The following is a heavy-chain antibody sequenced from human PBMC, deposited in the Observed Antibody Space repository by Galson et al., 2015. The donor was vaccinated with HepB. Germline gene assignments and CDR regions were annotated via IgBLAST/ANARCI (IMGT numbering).Heavy chain of an antibody. CDR1: GFTFSGSA. J-gene: IGHJ6*02. Sequence: SLRLSCAASGFTFSGSAMHWVRQASGKGLEWVGRIRSKANSYATAYAASVKGRFTISRDDSKNTAYLQMNSLKTEDTAVYYCTRPPPSIAAAEEAPEYYYYYYGMDVWGQGTTVTVSS. CDR3: TRPPPSIAAAEEAPEYYYYYYGMDV. CDR2: IRSKANSYAT. V-gene: IGHV3-73*01. D-gene: IGHD6-13*01.